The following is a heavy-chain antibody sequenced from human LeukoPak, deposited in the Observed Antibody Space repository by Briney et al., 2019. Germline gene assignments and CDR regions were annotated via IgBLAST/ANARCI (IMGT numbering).Heavy chain of an antibody. CDR1: GGSITTDC. V-gene: IGHV4-4*09. CDR3: ARRTPGPQLDEYVAYYFDL. D-gene: IGHD3/OR15-3a*01. J-gene: IGHJ4*02. Sequence: SETLSLTCTVSGGSITTDCWIWIRQPPGKGLEWIAYIYSSGMTKYNPSLKSRGTISVDPSKNQLSLRLNSVTAADTAVYYCARRTPGPQLDEYVAYYFDLWGQGTLVTVSS. CDR2: IYSSGMT.